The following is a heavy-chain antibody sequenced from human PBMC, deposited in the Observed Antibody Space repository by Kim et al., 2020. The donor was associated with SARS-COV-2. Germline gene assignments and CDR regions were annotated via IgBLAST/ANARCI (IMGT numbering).Heavy chain of an antibody. J-gene: IGHJ6*02. Sequence: GGSLRLSCAASGFTLSDHYMDWVRQAPGKGLEWVGRTRNKANSYTTEYAASVKGRFTVSRDDSKNSLYLLMNSLKTDDTAVYFCTRGATCTVGGAPSCYQPMDVWGQGTTVTVSS. CDR2: TRNKANSYTT. CDR1: GFTLSDHY. CDR3: TRGATCTVGGAPSCYQPMDV. D-gene: IGHD2-15*01. V-gene: IGHV3-72*01.